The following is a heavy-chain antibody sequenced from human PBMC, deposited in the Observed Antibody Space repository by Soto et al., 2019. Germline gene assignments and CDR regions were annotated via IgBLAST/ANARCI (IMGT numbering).Heavy chain of an antibody. Sequence: TLSLTCTVSGGSISSGGYYWSWIRQHPGKGLEWIGYIYYSGSTYYNPSLKSRVTISVDTSKNQFSLKLSSVTAADTAVYYCASWSTTSGWYQNWFDPWGQGTLVTVSS. CDR1: GGSISSGGYY. CDR2: IYYSGST. J-gene: IGHJ5*02. D-gene: IGHD6-19*01. CDR3: ASWSTTSGWYQNWFDP. V-gene: IGHV4-31*03.